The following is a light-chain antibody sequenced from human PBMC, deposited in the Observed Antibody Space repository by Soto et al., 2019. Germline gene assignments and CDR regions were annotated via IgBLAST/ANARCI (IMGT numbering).Light chain of an antibody. V-gene: IGLV2-14*01. Sequence: QSALTQPASVSGSPGQSITISCTGTSSDVGTYNYVPGYQHYPGKAPKLMIYEVSNRPSGVSNRFSGSKSGNTASLTISGLQAEDGADYYCSSYTGSSTLEVFGGGTKVTVL. CDR2: EVS. CDR3: SSYTGSSTLEV. CDR1: SSDVGTYNY. J-gene: IGLJ3*02.